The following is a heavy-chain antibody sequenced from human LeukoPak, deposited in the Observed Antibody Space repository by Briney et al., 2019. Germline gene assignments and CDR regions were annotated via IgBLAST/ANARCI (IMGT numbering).Heavy chain of an antibody. D-gene: IGHD1-7*01. V-gene: IGHV3-48*03. Sequence: PGGSLRLSCAASGFTFSSYEMNWVRQAPGKGLEWVSYISSSGSTIYYADSVKGRFTISRDNAKNSLYLQMNSLRAEDTAVYYCARDADCGTHSCPQSGLLYWGQGILVTVSS. J-gene: IGHJ4*02. CDR3: ARDADCGTHSCPQSGLLY. CDR1: GFTFSSYE. CDR2: ISSSGSTI.